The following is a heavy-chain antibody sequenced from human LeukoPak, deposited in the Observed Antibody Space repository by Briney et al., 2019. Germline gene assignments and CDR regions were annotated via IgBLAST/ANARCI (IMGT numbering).Heavy chain of an antibody. CDR3: FSRGPKQAVAGFDY. D-gene: IGHD6-19*01. J-gene: IGHJ4*02. V-gene: IGHV3-73*01. Sequence: PGGSLRLSCAASGFTFSGSAMHWVRQASGKGLEWVGRIRSKANSYATAYAASVKGRFTISRDDSKNTAYLQMNSLKTEDTAVYYCFSRGPKQAVAGFDYWGQGTLVTVSS. CDR2: IRSKANSYAT. CDR1: GFTFSGSA.